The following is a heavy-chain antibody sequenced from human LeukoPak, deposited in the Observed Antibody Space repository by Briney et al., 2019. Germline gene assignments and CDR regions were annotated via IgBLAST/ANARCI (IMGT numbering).Heavy chain of an antibody. CDR3: ACGSGTDDDY. CDR1: GGSFSGYY. D-gene: IGHD3-10*01. V-gene: IGHV4-34*01. CDR2: INHSGST. Sequence: SETLSLTCAVYGGSFSGYYWSWIRQPPGKGLGWIGEINHSGSTNYNPSLESRVTISVDTSKNQFSLKLSSVTAADTAVYYCACGSGTDDDYWGQGTLVTVSS. J-gene: IGHJ4*02.